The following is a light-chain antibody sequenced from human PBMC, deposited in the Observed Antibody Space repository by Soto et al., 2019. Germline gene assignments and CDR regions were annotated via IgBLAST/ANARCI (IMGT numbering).Light chain of an antibody. J-gene: IGKJ5*01. Sequence: IGMTQSPATLSVSPGETATLSCRASQSVSSNLAWYQQKPGQTPRLLIYGASTRATGIPGRFSGSGSGTEFTLTISSLQSEDFAVYYCHQRSNWPPITFGQGTRPEIK. V-gene: IGKV3-15*01. CDR2: GAS. CDR1: QSVSSN. CDR3: HQRSNWPPIT.